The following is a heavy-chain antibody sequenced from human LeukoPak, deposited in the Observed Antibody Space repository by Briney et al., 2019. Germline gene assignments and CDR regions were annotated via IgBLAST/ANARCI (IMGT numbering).Heavy chain of an antibody. CDR1: GGSISSSNYY. V-gene: IGHV4-39*07. CDR3: AKLVDGSGSYDY. CDR2: MYYSGNT. D-gene: IGHD3-10*01. J-gene: IGHJ4*02. Sequence: SSETLSLTCTVSGGSISSSNYYWGWIRQPPGKGLEWIGSMYYSGNTYYNPSLKSRVTISVDTSKNQFSLTLSSVTAADTAVYYCAKLVDGSGSYDYWGQGTLVTVSS.